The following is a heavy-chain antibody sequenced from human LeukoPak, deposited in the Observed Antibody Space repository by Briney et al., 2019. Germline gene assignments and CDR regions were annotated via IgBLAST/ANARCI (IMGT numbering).Heavy chain of an antibody. CDR1: GFTFSSYS. CDR2: ISSSSNI. J-gene: IGHJ3*02. Sequence: GGSLRLSCAASGFTFSSYSMNWVRQAPGKGLEWVSYISSSSNIYYADSVKGRFTISRDNAKHSLYLQMNSLRDEDTAVYYCAREDSPRAVVFDIWGQGTMVTVSS. V-gene: IGHV3-48*02. CDR3: AREDSPRAVVFDI. D-gene: IGHD3-22*01.